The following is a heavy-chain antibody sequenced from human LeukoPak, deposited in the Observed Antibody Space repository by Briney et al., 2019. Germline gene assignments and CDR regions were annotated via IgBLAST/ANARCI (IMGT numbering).Heavy chain of an antibody. D-gene: IGHD6-13*01. V-gene: IGHV1-46*03. J-gene: IGHJ4*02. Sequence: EASVKVSCKASGYTFTNYYMHWVRQAPGQGLEWMGIINPSGGSTSYAQKFQGRVTMTRDTSTTTVYMELSSLRSEDTAVYYCAKTGGSSWYDYWGQGTLVTVSS. CDR3: AKTGGSSWYDY. CDR2: INPSGGST. CDR1: GYTFTNYY.